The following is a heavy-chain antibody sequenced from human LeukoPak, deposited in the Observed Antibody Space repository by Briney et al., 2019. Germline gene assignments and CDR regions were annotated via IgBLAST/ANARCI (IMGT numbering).Heavy chain of an antibody. CDR2: IYSGGRK. CDR3: ARDSGGRSYYYYYGMDV. J-gene: IGHJ6*02. V-gene: IGHV3-66*02. D-gene: IGHD6-19*01. Sequence: GGSLRLSCAASGFTVSSNYMSWVRQAPGKGLEWVSVIYSGGRKYYEASVQGRFTISRDNSKNTLYLQMNSLRAEDTTVYYWARDSGGRSYYYYYGMDVWGQGTTVTVSS. CDR1: GFTVSSNY.